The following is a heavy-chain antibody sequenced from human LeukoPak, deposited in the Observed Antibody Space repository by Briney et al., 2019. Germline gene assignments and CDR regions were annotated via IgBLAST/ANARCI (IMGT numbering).Heavy chain of an antibody. Sequence: GGSLSLSCAASGFTFSSYAMSWVRQAPGKGLEWVSAIGGSGVSTYYAASVKGRFTISRDKSKNTLYLQMNSLRAEDTAIYYCAKDVAGVRGVRGGFDYWGQGTLVTVSS. V-gene: IGHV3-23*01. J-gene: IGHJ4*02. CDR2: IGGSGVST. CDR3: AKDVAGVRGVRGGFDY. CDR1: GFTFSSYA. D-gene: IGHD3-10*01.